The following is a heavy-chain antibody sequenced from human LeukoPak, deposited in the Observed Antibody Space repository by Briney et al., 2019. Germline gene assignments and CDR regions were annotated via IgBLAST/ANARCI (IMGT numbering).Heavy chain of an antibody. Sequence: GGSLRLSCAASGFTFSSYAMSWVRQAPGKGLEWVSAISGSGGSTYYADSVKGRFTISRDNSKNTLYLQMNTLRAEDTALYYCAEESVRAFDIWGQGTMVTVSS. D-gene: IGHD3-10*02. V-gene: IGHV3-23*01. CDR1: GFTFSSYA. CDR2: ISGSGGST. J-gene: IGHJ3*02. CDR3: AEESVRAFDI.